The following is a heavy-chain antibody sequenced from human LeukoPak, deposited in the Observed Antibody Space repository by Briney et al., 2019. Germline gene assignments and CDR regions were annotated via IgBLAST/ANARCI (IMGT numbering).Heavy chain of an antibody. D-gene: IGHD6-6*01. CDR2: INAYNGNT. CDR3: AREPGRGYSSLSRNWFDP. J-gene: IGHJ5*02. CDR1: GYSFTSYG. Sequence: GASVKVSCKASGYSFTSYGISWVRQAPGQGLEWMGWINAYNGNTNYAQKLQGRVTMTTDTSTSTAYMELRSLRSDDTAVYYCAREPGRGYSSLSRNWFDPWGQGTLVTVSS. V-gene: IGHV1-18*01.